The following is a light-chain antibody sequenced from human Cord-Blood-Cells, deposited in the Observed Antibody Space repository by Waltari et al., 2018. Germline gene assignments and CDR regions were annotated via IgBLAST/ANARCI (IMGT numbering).Light chain of an antibody. CDR3: CSYAGSSTLV. V-gene: IGLV2-23*01. CDR1: SSDVGSYNL. CDR2: EGS. Sequence: QSALTQPASVSGSPGQSITISCTGTSSDVGSYNLVSWYQQHPGKAPKLMIYEGSKRPSGVSNRCSGSKSGNTASLTFSGLQAEDEADYYCCSYAGSSTLVFGGGTKLTVL. J-gene: IGLJ3*02.